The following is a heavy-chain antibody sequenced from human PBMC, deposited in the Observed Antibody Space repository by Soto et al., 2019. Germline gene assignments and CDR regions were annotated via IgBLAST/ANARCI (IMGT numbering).Heavy chain of an antibody. J-gene: IGHJ4*02. V-gene: IGHV1-18*01. Sequence: QVQLVQSGAEVKKPGASVKVSCKASGYTFTSYGISWVRQAPGQGLEWMGWISAYNGNTTYAPKLQGRVTMTTDKSTITAYMELRSRRSDDTAVYYCSRDGYYDSSGYRSDFDYWGQGTLGTVSS. CDR1: GYTFTSYG. D-gene: IGHD3-22*01. CDR2: ISAYNGNT. CDR3: SRDGYYDSSGYRSDFDY.